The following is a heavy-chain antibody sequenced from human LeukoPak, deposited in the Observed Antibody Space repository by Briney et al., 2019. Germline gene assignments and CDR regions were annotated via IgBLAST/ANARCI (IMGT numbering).Heavy chain of an antibody. D-gene: IGHD6-19*01. V-gene: IGHV4-34*01. Sequence: PSETLSLTCAVSGGSFSGYYWSWIRQPPGKGLEWIGEINHSGSTNYNPSLKSRVTISVDTSKNQSSLKLSSVTAADTAVYYCARGSLSTGWSRTVDYWGQGTLVTVSS. CDR2: INHSGST. CDR1: GGSFSGYY. CDR3: ARGSLSTGWSRTVDY. J-gene: IGHJ4*02.